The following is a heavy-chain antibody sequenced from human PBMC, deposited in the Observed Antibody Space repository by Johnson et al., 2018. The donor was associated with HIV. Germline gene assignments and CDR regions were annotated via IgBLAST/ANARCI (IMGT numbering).Heavy chain of an antibody. CDR1: GFTFSTYG. CDR3: AKDQWELSRGAFDI. D-gene: IGHD1-26*01. J-gene: IGHJ3*02. CDR2: ILYDGSIQ. Sequence: QVQLVESGGGVVQPGGSLRLSCAASGFTFSTYGMHWVRQAPGKGLEWVSFILYDGSIQSYGHSVKGRFTVSRDKSKNTLYLQMNSLRAEDTAVYYCAKDQWELSRGAFDIWGQGTMVTVSS. V-gene: IGHV3-30*02.